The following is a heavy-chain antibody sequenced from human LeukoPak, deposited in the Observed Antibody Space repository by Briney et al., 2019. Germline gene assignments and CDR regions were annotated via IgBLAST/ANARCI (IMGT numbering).Heavy chain of an antibody. CDR1: GFTFSDYY. J-gene: IGHJ6*02. V-gene: IGHV3-11*04. Sequence: KSGGSLRLSCAASGFTFSDYYVSWIRQAPGKGLEWVSYISSSGSTIYYADSVKGRFTISRDNAKNSLYLQMSSLRAEDTAVYYCARELPHYDILTGYRPPTPNILYGMDVWGQGTTVTVSS. D-gene: IGHD3-9*01. CDR3: ARELPHYDILTGYRPPTPNILYGMDV. CDR2: ISSSGSTI.